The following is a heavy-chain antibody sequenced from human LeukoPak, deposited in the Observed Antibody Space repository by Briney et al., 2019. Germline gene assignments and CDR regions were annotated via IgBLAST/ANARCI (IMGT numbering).Heavy chain of an antibody. CDR3: ATVKQLVPDY. D-gene: IGHD6-6*01. Sequence: GGSLRLSCAASGFTFTKYWMTWVRQAPGKGLEWVGNIKQDGSDKNYMDSVKGRFTISRDNTKNSVYLQMSSLRSEDTAVYYCATVKQLVPDYWGQGTLVTVSS. CDR2: IKQDGSDK. V-gene: IGHV3-7*03. J-gene: IGHJ4*02. CDR1: GFTFTKYW.